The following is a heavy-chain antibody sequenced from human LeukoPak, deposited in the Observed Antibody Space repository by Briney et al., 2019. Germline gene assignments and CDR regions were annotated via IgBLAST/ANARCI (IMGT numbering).Heavy chain of an antibody. CDR2: IYAGDSDT. D-gene: IGHD2-2*01. CDR3: ATIRLSNAFDM. Sequence: GESLKISCKGFGYSFTSYWIGWVRQMPGKGLEWMGMIYAGDSDTRYSPSFQGQVTMSADKSMSTAYLQWSSLKASDTAMYFRATIRLSNAFDMWGQGTMVTVSS. J-gene: IGHJ3*02. CDR1: GYSFTSYW. V-gene: IGHV5-51*01.